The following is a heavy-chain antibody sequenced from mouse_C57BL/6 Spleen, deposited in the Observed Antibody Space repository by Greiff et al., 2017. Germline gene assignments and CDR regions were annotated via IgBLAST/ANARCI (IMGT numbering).Heavy chain of an antibody. J-gene: IGHJ2*01. Sequence: DVKLVESEGGLVQPGSSMKLSCTASGFTFSDYYMAWVRQVPEKGLEWVANINYDGSSTYYLDSLKSRFIISRDNAKNILYLQMSSLKSEDTATYYCARADYDGYYGYFDYWGQGTTLTVSS. CDR2: INYDGSST. V-gene: IGHV5-16*01. CDR1: GFTFSDYY. D-gene: IGHD2-3*01. CDR3: ARADYDGYYGYFDY.